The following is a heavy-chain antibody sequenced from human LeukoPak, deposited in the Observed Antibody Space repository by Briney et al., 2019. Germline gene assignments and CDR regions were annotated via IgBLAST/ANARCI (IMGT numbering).Heavy chain of an antibody. D-gene: IGHD4-17*01. Sequence: ASVKVSCKASNYTFSDYTINWVRQAPGQGLEWMGWISSKNGDTNPAQRFQGRVTMTTETSTTTAYMDLRNLTSDDTAVYFCARGPLYGDYYCDFWGQGTLVTVSS. CDR2: ISSKNGDT. V-gene: IGHV1-18*01. CDR3: ARGPLYGDYYCDF. CDR1: NYTFSDYT. J-gene: IGHJ4*02.